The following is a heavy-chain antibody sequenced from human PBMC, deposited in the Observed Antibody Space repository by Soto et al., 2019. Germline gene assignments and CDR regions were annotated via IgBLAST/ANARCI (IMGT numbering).Heavy chain of an antibody. CDR2: ISVNGGST. CDR1: GFTFSSCA. V-gene: IGHV3-23*01. Sequence: GWSLKLSCAASGFTFSSCAMGWVRQAPGKGLEWVSSISVNGGSTYYADSVKGRFTISRDNAKNSLYLQMNNMRAEDTAVYDLLREARKWDDAFDIWGQGTMVTVSS. J-gene: IGHJ3*02. D-gene: IGHD1-26*01. CDR3: LREARKWDDAFDI.